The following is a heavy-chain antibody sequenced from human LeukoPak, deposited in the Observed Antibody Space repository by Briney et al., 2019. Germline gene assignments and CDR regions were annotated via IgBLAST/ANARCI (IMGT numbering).Heavy chain of an antibody. J-gene: IGHJ4*02. CDR1: GFTFSSYA. V-gene: IGHV3-23*01. CDR3: AKGQTSGWYYFDY. CDR2: ISGSGGST. Sequence: GGSLRLSCAASGFTFSSYAMTWVRQAPGKGLEWVSGISGSGGSTYYADSVKGRFTISRDNSKNTLYLQMNSLRAEDTAVYYCAKGQTSGWYYFDYWGQGTLVTVSS. D-gene: IGHD6-19*01.